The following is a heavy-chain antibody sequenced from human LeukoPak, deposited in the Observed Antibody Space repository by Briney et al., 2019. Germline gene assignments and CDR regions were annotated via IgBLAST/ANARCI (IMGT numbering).Heavy chain of an antibody. D-gene: IGHD5-18*01. V-gene: IGHV4-4*07. J-gene: IGHJ4*02. CDR3: ARSLGVQLWSSYFDY. Sequence: SETLSLTCSVSGGSIGSYYWSWLRQPAGKGLEWIGRIYNTGSTSYNPSLKSRVTMSVDTSKNQFSLKLSSVTAADTAVYYCARSLGVQLWSSYFDYWGQGTQVTVSS. CDR2: IYNTGST. CDR1: GGSIGSYY.